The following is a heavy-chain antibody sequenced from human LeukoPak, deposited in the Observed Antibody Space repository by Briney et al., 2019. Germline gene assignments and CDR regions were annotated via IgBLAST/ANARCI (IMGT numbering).Heavy chain of an antibody. CDR1: GYTFTSYD. Sequence: GASVKVSCKASGYTFTSYDINWVRQAPGQGLEWMGGIIPIFGTANYAQKFQGRVTITADESTSTAYMELSSLRSEDTAVYYCARDGDTGDYSSSWSYFDYWGQGTLVTVSS. CDR2: IIPIFGTA. V-gene: IGHV1-69*13. D-gene: IGHD6-13*01. J-gene: IGHJ4*02. CDR3: ARDGDTGDYSSSWSYFDY.